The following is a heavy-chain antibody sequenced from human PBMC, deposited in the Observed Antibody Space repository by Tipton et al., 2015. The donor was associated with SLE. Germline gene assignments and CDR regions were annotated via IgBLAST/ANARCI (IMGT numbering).Heavy chain of an antibody. CDR2: ISYSGST. Sequence: TLSLTCSVSGDSIGTDPHYWGWIRQPPGKGLEWIGSISYSGSTYSNPSLKSRVTISVDTSKNQFSLKLSSVTAADTAVYYCARYSSSYWYFDVWGRGTLVTVSS. CDR3: ARYSSSYWYFDV. D-gene: IGHD6-6*01. V-gene: IGHV4-39*07. J-gene: IGHJ2*01. CDR1: GDSIGTDPHY.